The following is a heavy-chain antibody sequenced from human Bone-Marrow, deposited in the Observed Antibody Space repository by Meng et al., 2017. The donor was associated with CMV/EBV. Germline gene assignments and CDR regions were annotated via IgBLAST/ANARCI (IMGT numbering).Heavy chain of an antibody. CDR3: AKGGQQLGYNWFDP. J-gene: IGHJ5*02. Sequence: YGFTFSSYGMGWVRQAPGKGLEWVSAISGSGGSTYYADSVKGRFTISRDNSKNTLYLQMNSLRAEDTAVYYCAKGGQQLGYNWFDPWGQGTLVTVSS. V-gene: IGHV3-23*01. CDR1: GFTFSSYG. D-gene: IGHD6-13*01. CDR2: ISGSGGST.